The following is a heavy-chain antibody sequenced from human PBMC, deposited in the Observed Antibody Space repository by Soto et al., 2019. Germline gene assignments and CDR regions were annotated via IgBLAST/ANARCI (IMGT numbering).Heavy chain of an antibody. V-gene: IGHV3-74*01. CDR1: GFTFSSYA. J-gene: IGHJ4*02. CDR2: ISTDGSST. Sequence: GGSLRLSCAASGFTFSSYAMHWVRQAPGEGQGLRRGLEWVSYISTDGSSTSYADSVKGRFTASRDNTKNTLYLEMNSLRAEDTAVYYCARNRDGVDYWGQGTLVTVSS. CDR3: ARNRDGVDY.